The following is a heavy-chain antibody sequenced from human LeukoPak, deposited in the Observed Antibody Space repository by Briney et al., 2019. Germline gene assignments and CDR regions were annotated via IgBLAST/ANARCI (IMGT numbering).Heavy chain of an antibody. Sequence: SETLSLTCTVSGVSIASGTYYWTWIRQPAGKGLEWIGYIYYSGSTNYNPSLKSRVTISVDTSKNQFSLKLSSVTVADTAVYYCARGRYSSSWYDPPYFDYWGQGTLVTVSS. CDR1: GVSIASGTYY. CDR3: ARGRYSSSWYDPPYFDY. CDR2: IYYSGST. D-gene: IGHD6-13*01. J-gene: IGHJ4*02. V-gene: IGHV4-61*10.